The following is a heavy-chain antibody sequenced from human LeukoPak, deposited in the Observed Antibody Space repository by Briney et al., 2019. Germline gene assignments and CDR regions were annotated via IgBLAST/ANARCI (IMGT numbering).Heavy chain of an antibody. CDR2: IIPIFGTA. Sequence: SVKVSCTASGGTFSSYAISWVRQAPGQGLEWKGGIIPIFGTANYAQKFQGRVTITADESTSTAYMELSSLRSEDTAVYYCARSIAAAGTGFFDYWGQGTLVTVS. CDR1: GGTFSSYA. J-gene: IGHJ4*02. CDR3: ARSIAAAGTGFFDY. D-gene: IGHD6-13*01. V-gene: IGHV1-69*13.